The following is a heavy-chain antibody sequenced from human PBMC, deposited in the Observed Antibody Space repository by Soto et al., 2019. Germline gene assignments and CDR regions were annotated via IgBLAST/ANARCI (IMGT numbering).Heavy chain of an antibody. Sequence: GESLKIACHGSGYSVTTYWIVWVRQMPGKGLECMGVIYPDDSDTIYSPSFQGQVTISADKSISTAYLQWSSLKASDTAMYYCASPGAAAGPFDYWGQGTLVTVSS. J-gene: IGHJ4*02. CDR3: ASPGAAAGPFDY. V-gene: IGHV5-51*01. CDR1: GYSVTTYW. D-gene: IGHD6-13*01. CDR2: IYPDDSDT.